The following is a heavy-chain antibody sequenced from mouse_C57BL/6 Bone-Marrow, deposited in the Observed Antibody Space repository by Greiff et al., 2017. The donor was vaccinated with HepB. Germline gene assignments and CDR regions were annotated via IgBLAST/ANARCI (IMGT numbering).Heavy chain of an antibody. Sequence: VQLQQSGPELVKPGASVKISCKASGYSFTGYYMNWVKQSPEKSLEWIGEINPSTGGTTYNQKFKAKATLTVDKSSSTAYMQRKSLTSEDSAVYYCVRGWAFYYWGQGTTLTVSS. CDR2: INPSTGGT. CDR1: GYSFTGYY. J-gene: IGHJ2*01. CDR3: VRGWAFYY. V-gene: IGHV1-42*01. D-gene: IGHD3-3*01.